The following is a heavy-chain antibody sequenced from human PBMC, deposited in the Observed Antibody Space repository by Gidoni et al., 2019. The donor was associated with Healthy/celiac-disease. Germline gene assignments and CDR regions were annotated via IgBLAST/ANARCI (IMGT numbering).Heavy chain of an antibody. CDR3: AREGDINEINSSGWYRGLYYYYYGMDV. D-gene: IGHD6-19*01. Sequence: QVQLVQSGAEVKKPGASVKVSCKASGYTFTSYGISWLRQAPGQGLEWMGWISAYNGNTNYAQKLQGRVTMTTDTSTSTAYMELRSLRSDDTAVYYCAREGDINEINSSGWYRGLYYYYYGMDVWGQGTTVTVSS. CDR2: ISAYNGNT. V-gene: IGHV1-18*01. J-gene: IGHJ6*02. CDR1: GYTFTSYG.